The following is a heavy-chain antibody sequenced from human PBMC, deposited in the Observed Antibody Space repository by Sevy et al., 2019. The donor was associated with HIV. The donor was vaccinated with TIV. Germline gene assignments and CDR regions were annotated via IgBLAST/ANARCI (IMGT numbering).Heavy chain of an antibody. CDR1: GGSMSSSSYY. CDR2: IYYSGST. CDR3: ARHSSDGYNPLDY. J-gene: IGHJ4*02. D-gene: IGHD5-12*01. V-gene: IGHV4-39*01. Sequence: SETLSLTCTVSGGSMSSSSYYWGWIRQPPGKGREWIGSIYYSGSTYYNPSLKSRVTISVDTSKNQFSLKLSSVTAADTAVYYCARHSSDGYNPLDYWGQGSLVTVSS.